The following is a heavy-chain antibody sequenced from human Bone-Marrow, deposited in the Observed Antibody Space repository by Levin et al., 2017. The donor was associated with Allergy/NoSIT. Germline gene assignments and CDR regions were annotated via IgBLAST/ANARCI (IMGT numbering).Heavy chain of an antibody. J-gene: IGHJ4*02. CDR1: GFTFSTCA. Sequence: GESLKISCAASGFTFSTCAMSWVRQAPGKGLEWVSAISGSGASTYYADSVKGRFTISRDNSKNTVYLQMNSLRAEATALYYCAKEGKPPRTVMHINNRGDFFDHWGQGALVTVSS. V-gene: IGHV3-23*01. CDR3: AKEGKPPRTVMHINNRGDFFDH. D-gene: IGHD2-21*01. CDR2: ISGSGAST.